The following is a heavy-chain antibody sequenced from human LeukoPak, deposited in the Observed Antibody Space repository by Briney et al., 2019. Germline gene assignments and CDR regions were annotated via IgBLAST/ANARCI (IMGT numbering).Heavy chain of an antibody. Sequence: ASVKVSCKVSGGTFSSYAISWVRQAPGQGLEWMGGIIPIFGTANYAQKFQGRVTITADESTSTAYMELSSLRSEDTAVYYCARAGTADVDTAMVYFDYWGQGTLVTVSS. CDR2: IIPIFGTA. CDR3: ARAGTADVDTAMVYFDY. CDR1: GGTFSSYA. J-gene: IGHJ4*02. D-gene: IGHD5-18*01. V-gene: IGHV1-69*13.